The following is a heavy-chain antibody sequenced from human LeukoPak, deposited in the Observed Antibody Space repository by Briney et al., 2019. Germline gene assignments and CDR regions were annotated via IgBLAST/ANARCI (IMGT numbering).Heavy chain of an antibody. V-gene: IGHV3-21*01. CDR2: ISSQENYV. D-gene: IGHD6-19*01. J-gene: IGHJ4*02. Sequence: GGSLRLSCAASGFTFSKYTMNWVRQAPGKGLEWVASISSQENYVYCADSMKGRFTISRDNANNSLNLQLDSLRAEDTAVYYCARAILTVSGTALFYLDFWGQGTLVTVSP. CDR1: GFTFSKYT. CDR3: ARAILTVSGTALFYLDF.